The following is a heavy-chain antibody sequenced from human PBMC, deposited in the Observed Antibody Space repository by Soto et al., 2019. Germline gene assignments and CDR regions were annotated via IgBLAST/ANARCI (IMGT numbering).Heavy chain of an antibody. CDR2: MNPNSGNT. Sequence: ASVKVSCKASGYTFGNYDINWVRQATGQGLEWMGWMNPNSGNTGYAHKFQGRVTMTRNSSTSTAYMELSSLGSDDTAVYYCVRTAPSGSLNCPDPWGQGTLVTVSS. CDR1: GYTFGNYD. V-gene: IGHV1-8*01. J-gene: IGHJ5*02. CDR3: VRTAPSGSLNCPDP. D-gene: IGHD3-10*01.